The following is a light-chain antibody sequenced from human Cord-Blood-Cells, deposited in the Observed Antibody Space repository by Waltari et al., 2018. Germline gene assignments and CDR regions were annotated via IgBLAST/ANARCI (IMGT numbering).Light chain of an antibody. CDR2: DAS. CDR1: QSVSSY. Sequence: EIVLTQSPATLSLSPGERATLSCRASQSVSSYLAWYQQKPGQAPMLLIYDASNRATGIPARFSGSGSGTDFTLTISSLEPEDFAVYYCQQRSNWPPPYTFGQGTKLEIK. J-gene: IGKJ2*01. CDR3: QQRSNWPPPYT. V-gene: IGKV3-11*01.